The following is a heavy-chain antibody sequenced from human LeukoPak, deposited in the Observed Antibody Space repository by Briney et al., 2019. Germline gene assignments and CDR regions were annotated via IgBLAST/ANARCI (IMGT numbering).Heavy chain of an antibody. Sequence: ASVKVSCKASGYTFTSYYMHWVRQAPGQGLEWMGIINPRGGSTSYAQKFQGRVTMTRDMSTSTVYMELSSLRSEDTAVYYCARDAKYYYDSSGYYYIDYYYYMDVWGKGTTVTVSS. CDR3: ARDAKYYYDSSGYYYIDYYYYMDV. J-gene: IGHJ6*03. D-gene: IGHD3-22*01. CDR1: GYTFTSYY. CDR2: INPRGGST. V-gene: IGHV1-46*01.